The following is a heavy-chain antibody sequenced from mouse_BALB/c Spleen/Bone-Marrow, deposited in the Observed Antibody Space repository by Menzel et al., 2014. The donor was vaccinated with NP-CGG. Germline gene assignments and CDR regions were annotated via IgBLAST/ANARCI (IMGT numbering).Heavy chain of an antibody. Sequence: QVQLKESGAELAKPGASVKMSCKASGCTFTDTWIHWIKQRPGQGLEWIGYINPSTGYAEHNQNFKDKATLTVDKSSSTAYMQLSSLTSEDSAVYYCARDYWGQGTTLTVSS. CDR2: INPSTGYA. J-gene: IGHJ2*01. CDR1: GCTFTDTW. CDR3: ARDY. V-gene: IGHV1-7*01.